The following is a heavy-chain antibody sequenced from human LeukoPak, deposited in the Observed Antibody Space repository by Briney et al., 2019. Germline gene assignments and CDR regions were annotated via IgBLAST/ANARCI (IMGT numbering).Heavy chain of an antibody. J-gene: IGHJ4*02. D-gene: IGHD1-1*01. V-gene: IGHV3-48*03. CDR2: ISKSGRTT. Sequence: PGGSLRLSCAASGFTFSSYEMNWVRQAPGKGLEWVSYISKSGRTTYYVGSVKGRFTISRDNAKNSLYLQMNSLRAEDTAVYYCARSGQGTSPYWGQGTLVTVSS. CDR3: ARSGQGTSPY. CDR1: GFTFSSYE.